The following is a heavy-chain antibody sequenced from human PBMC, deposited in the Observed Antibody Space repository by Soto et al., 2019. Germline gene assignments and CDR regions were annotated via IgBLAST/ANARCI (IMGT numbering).Heavy chain of an antibody. CDR3: ARCLVVVAATFYGMDV. CDR2: IYYSGST. J-gene: IGHJ6*02. Sequence: QLQLQESGPGLVKPSETLSLTCTVSGGSISSSSYYWGWIRQPPGKGLEWIGSIYYSGSTYYNPSLKSRVTISVDTSKNQFSLKLSSVTAADTAVYYCARCLVVVAATFYGMDVWGQGTTVTVSS. V-gene: IGHV4-39*01. CDR1: GGSISSSSYY. D-gene: IGHD2-15*01.